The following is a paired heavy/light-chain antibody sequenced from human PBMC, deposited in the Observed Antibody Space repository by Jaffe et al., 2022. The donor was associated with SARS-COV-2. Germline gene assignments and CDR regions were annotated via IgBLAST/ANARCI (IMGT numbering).Heavy chain of an antibody. Sequence: EVQLVESGGGLIQPGGSLRLSCAASGFTVSNNYMSWVRQAPGKGLEWVSAIHTGGSTYNADSVKGRFTVSRDNSKNTLYLQMNSLRAEDTAVYYCVGYCSGGRCSPVWGQGTTVTVSS. J-gene: IGHJ6*02. CDR3: VGYCSGGRCSPV. CDR1: GFTVSNNY. V-gene: IGHV3-53*01. D-gene: IGHD2-15*01. CDR2: IHTGGST.
Light chain of an antibody. J-gene: IGKJ4*01. CDR3: QKYNSAPLT. V-gene: IGKV1-27*01. CDR1: QGISNY. Sequence: DIQMTQSPSSLSASVGDRVTITCRASQGISNYLAWYQQKPGKVPKLLIYAASTLQSGVPSRFSGSGSGTDFTLTISSLQPEDVATYYCQKYNSAPLTFGGGTKVEI. CDR2: AAS.